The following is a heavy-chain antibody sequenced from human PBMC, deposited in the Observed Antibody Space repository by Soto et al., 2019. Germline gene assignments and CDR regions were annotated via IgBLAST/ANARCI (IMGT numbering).Heavy chain of an antibody. CDR3: ARGDFGYKGHYYYYYGMDV. CDR1: GGTFSGYY. Sequence: PSETLSLTCALYGGTFSGYYWSWIRQPPGKGLEWIGEINHSGSTNYNPSLKSRVTISVDTSKNQFSLKLSSVTAADTAVYYCARGDFGYKGHYYYYYGMDVWGQVTTVTVS. CDR2: INHSGST. V-gene: IGHV4-34*01. J-gene: IGHJ6*02. D-gene: IGHD5-12*01.